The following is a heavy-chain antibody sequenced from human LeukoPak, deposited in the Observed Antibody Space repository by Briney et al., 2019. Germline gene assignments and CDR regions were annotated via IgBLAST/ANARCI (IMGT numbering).Heavy chain of an antibody. V-gene: IGHV3-7*03. D-gene: IGHD4-23*01. Sequence: GKSLRLSCVASGFPFSSYWMSWVRQAPGKGPEWVANIKQDGSEKNYVDSVKGRFTISRDNAKNSLFMEMNNLRADDTAVYYCARDVNGGSFDYWGQGTLVTVSS. CDR1: GFPFSSYW. CDR3: ARDVNGGSFDY. CDR2: IKQDGSEK. J-gene: IGHJ4*02.